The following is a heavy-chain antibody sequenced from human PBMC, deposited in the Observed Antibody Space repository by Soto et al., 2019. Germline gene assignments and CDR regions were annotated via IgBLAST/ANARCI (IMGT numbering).Heavy chain of an antibody. J-gene: IGHJ4*02. CDR2: INPTTSTT. Sequence: QVQLVQSGAEVKKPGASVKVSCKASGYTFTSYDFHWVRQAPGQGLVWMGMINPTTSTTYYPQSFQGRVTMTRDTSTSTVYMELSSLRSEDTAVYYCARGVGGYYENKFRLDYWGQGSLVTVSS. CDR1: GYTFTSYD. D-gene: IGHD3-22*01. V-gene: IGHV1-46*01. CDR3: ARGVGGYYENKFRLDY.